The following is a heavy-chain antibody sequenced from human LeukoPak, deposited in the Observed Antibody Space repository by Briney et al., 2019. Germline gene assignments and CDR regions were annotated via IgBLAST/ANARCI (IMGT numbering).Heavy chain of an antibody. CDR2: MNPNIGNT. Sequence: GASVKLSCKASGYTFTSYDINWVRQATGQRLEWMGWMNPNIGNTGYAQKFQGRDTMTRNTSISTAYMELSSLRSEDTAVYYCARGRRRRFLGFDPWGQGTLVTVSS. CDR3: ARGRRRRFLGFDP. D-gene: IGHD2/OR15-2a*01. V-gene: IGHV1-8*01. J-gene: IGHJ5*02. CDR1: GYTFTSYD.